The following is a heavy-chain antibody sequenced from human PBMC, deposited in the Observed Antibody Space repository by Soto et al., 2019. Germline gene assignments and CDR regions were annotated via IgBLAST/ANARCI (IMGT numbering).Heavy chain of an antibody. Sequence: QLQLRESGPGLVKPSETLSLTCTVSGGSISGGVGGLYYWSWIRQPPGKGLEWIGYIYDSGSTYYDPSRKSRVTISVHTSKNHFSLRLSSVTAADTAVYYCAREVIPLTTDWYFDLWGRGTLVTVSS. CDR2: IYDSGST. J-gene: IGHJ2*01. CDR1: GGSISGGVGGLYY. D-gene: IGHD4-17*01. CDR3: AREVIPLTTDWYFDL. V-gene: IGHV4-30-4*01.